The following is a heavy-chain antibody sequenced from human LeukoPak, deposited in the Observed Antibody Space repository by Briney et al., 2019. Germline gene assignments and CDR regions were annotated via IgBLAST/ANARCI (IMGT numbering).Heavy chain of an antibody. D-gene: IGHD4-17*01. CDR2: IYYSGST. CDR3: ARAVTTYFDY. J-gene: IGHJ4*02. Sequence: LQTLSLTCTVSGGSISSGGYYWSWIRQHPGKGLEWIGYIYYSGSTYYNPSLKSRVTISVDTSKNQFSLKLSSVTAADTAVYYCARAVTTYFDYWGQGTLVTVSS. V-gene: IGHV4-31*03. CDR1: GGSISSGGYY.